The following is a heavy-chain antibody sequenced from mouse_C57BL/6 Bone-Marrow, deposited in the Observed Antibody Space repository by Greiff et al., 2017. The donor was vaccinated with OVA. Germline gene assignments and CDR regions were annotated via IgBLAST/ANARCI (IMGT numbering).Heavy chain of an antibody. J-gene: IGHJ4*01. CDR3: ARRGNDYDYAMDY. V-gene: IGHV1-26*01. CDR2: INPNNGGT. CDR1: GYTFTDYY. Sequence: EVQLQQSGPELVKPGASVKISCKASGYTFTDYYMNWVKQSHGKSLEWIGDINPNNGGTSYNQKFKGKATLTVDKSSSTAYMELRSLTSEDSAVYYCARRGNDYDYAMDYWGQGTSVTVSS. D-gene: IGHD2-4*01.